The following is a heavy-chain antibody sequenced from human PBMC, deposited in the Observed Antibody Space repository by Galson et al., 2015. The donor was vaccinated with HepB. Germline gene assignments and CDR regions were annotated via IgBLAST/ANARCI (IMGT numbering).Heavy chain of an antibody. V-gene: IGHV4-31*03. CDR3: ARVARSVGGPTRYHYVMDV. CDR2: TSNVGNT. CDR1: GDSIKSDSKY. J-gene: IGHJ6*02. D-gene: IGHD1-26*01. Sequence: TLSLTCSVSGDSIKSDSKYWSWIRQHPGKGLEWIASTSNVGNTYYNPSLKSRLTISVVTSKNQFSLNLTSMTAADTAVYYCARVARSVGGPTRYHYVMDVWGQGTTVTVSS.